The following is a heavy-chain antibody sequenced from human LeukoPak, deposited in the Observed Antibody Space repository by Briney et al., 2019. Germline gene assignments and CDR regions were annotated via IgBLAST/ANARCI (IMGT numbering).Heavy chain of an antibody. J-gene: IGHJ6*03. CDR2: IKQDGGEK. CDR3: TRDDYSDYGYSSYYYMDV. Sequence: GGSLRLSCAASGFSFSTSWMNWVRQAPGKGLEWVANIKQDGGEKYYVDSVKGRFTISRDNAKNSLFLQMNNLRAEDMAVYYCTRDDYSDYGYSSYYYMDVWGKGTTVTVSS. D-gene: IGHD4-11*01. V-gene: IGHV3-7*01. CDR1: GFSFSTSW.